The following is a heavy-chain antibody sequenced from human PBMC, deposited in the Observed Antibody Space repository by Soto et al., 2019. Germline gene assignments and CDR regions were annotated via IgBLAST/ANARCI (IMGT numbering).Heavy chain of an antibody. D-gene: IGHD1-26*01. CDR3: ARSGGSFNLDF. J-gene: IGHJ4*02. V-gene: IGHV4-4*07. CDR1: GGSITGYH. Sequence: LSLTCTVSGGSITGYHWSWIRQPAGEGLEWIGRIYSSGSTKYNPSLKSRVTMSVDTSKNQFSLNLISVTAADTAVYYCARSGGSFNLDFRGLGTLVTVSS. CDR2: IYSSGST.